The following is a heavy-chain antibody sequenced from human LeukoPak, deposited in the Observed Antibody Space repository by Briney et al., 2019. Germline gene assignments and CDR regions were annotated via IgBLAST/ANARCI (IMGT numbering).Heavy chain of an antibody. CDR1: GDSVSSNGAS. Sequence: SQTFSLTCAISGDSVSSNGASWNWIRQSPSRGLEWLGRAYYRSQQWHSDYAPSVKGRITLNPDTSKNQFSLQLNSMTPEDTALYYCGRETDFGVVTNWGQGTLVTVSS. CDR2: AYYRSQQWHS. J-gene: IGHJ4*02. D-gene: IGHD3-3*01. V-gene: IGHV6-1*01. CDR3: GRETDFGVVTN.